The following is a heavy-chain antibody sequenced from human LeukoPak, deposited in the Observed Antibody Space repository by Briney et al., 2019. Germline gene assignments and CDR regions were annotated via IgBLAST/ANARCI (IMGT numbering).Heavy chain of an antibody. CDR2: IKSKTDGGTT. CDR3: TTPLGPDY. Sequence: GGSLRLSCAASGFTFSNAWMSWVRQAPGKGLEWVGCIKSKTDGGTTDYAAPVKGRFTISRDDSKNTLYLQMNSLKTEDTAVYYCTTPLGPDYWGQGTLVTVSS. V-gene: IGHV3-15*01. J-gene: IGHJ4*02. D-gene: IGHD3/OR15-3a*01. CDR1: GFTFSNAW.